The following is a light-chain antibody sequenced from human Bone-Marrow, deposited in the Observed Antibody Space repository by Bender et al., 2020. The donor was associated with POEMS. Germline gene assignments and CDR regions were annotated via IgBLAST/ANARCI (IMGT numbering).Light chain of an antibody. CDR2: EGS. Sequence: QSALTQPASVSGSPGQSITISCTGTSSDVGSYNVVSWYQQHPGKAPKLMIYEGSKRPSGVSNRFSGSKSGNTASLTISWLRAEDEADYYCSSYTSSSTLVFGSGTQVTVL. V-gene: IGLV2-14*02. CDR1: SSDVGSYNV. J-gene: IGLJ1*01. CDR3: SSYTSSSTLV.